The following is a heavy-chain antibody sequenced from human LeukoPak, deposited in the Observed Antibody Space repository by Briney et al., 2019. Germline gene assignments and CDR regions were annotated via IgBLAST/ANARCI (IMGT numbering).Heavy chain of an antibody. D-gene: IGHD3-22*01. V-gene: IGHV4-4*07. CDR2: IYTTGST. CDR3: ARDGAYYEFDY. Sequence: PSGTLSLTCTVSDASMSGYYWSWIRQPAGKGLEWIGRIYTTGSTSYYPSLKNRVTMSVDKSKKHFSLRLSSVTAADTAMYYCARDGAYYEFDYWGQGTLVTVSS. CDR1: DASMSGYY. J-gene: IGHJ4*02.